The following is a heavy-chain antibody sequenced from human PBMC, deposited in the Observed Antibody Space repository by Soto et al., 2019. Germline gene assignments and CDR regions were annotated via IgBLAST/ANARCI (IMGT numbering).Heavy chain of an antibody. V-gene: IGHV3-30*18. D-gene: IGHD6-19*01. Sequence: GGSLRLSCAASGFTFSSYGMHWVRQAPGKGLEWVAVISYDGSNKYYADSVKGRFTISRDNSKKTLYLQMNSLRAEDTAVYYCAKDWGGSGWYYYYYGMDVWGQGTTVTVSS. CDR2: ISYDGSNK. CDR1: GFTFSSYG. J-gene: IGHJ6*02. CDR3: AKDWGGSGWYYYYYGMDV.